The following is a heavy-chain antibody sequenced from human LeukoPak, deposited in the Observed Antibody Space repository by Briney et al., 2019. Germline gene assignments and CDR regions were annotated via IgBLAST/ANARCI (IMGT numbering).Heavy chain of an antibody. CDR2: IQSKTDGGTT. CDR1: GFTFSNTW. D-gene: IGHD3-10*01. V-gene: IGHV3-15*01. Sequence: GGSLRLSCAASGFTFSNTWMNWVRPAPGKGLEWVGRIQSKTDGGTTEYAAPVKGRFTISRDDSKTTLYLQMNSLKTEDTAVYYCATLIVRGVINIWGQGTLVTVSS. J-gene: IGHJ4*02. CDR3: ATLIVRGVINI.